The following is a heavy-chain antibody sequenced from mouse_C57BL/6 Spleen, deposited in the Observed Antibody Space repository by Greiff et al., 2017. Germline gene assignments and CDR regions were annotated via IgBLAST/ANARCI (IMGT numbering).Heavy chain of an antibody. CDR2: IYPGSGNT. D-gene: IGHD1-1*01. J-gene: IGHJ1*03. V-gene: IGHV1-76*01. Sequence: LVESGAELVRPGASVKLSCKASGYTFTDYYINWVKQRPGQGLEWIARIYPGSGNTYYNQKFKGKATLTAEKSSSTAYMQLSRLTSEDSAVYFCARDWNYYGSSYEYFDVWGKGTTVTVSS. CDR1: GYTFTDYY. CDR3: ARDWNYYGSSYEYFDV.